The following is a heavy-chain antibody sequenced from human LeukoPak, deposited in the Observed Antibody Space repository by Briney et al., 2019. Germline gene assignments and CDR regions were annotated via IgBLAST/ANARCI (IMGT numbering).Heavy chain of an antibody. CDR1: GYTFTSYG. D-gene: IGHD6-19*01. J-gene: IGHJ6*02. V-gene: IGHV1-18*01. CDR3: ARGLLYSSGWPYGMDV. CDR2: ISAYNGNT. Sequence: ASVKVSCKASGYTFTSYGISWVRQAPGQGLEWTGWISAYNGNTNYAQKLQGRVTITTDTSTSTAYMELRSMRSDATAVYYCARGLLYSSGWPYGMDVWGQGNMVTVSS.